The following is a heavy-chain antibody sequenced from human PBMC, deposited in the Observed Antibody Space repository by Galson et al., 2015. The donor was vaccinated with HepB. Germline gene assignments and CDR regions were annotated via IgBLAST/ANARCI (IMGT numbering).Heavy chain of an antibody. CDR3: TSNSNH. CDR2: IRSRANSYAT. CDR1: GFTFSNAW. D-gene: IGHD2/OR15-2a*01. V-gene: IGHV3-73*01. Sequence: SLRLSCAASGFTFSNAWMNWVRQAPGKGLEWVGRIRSRANSYATAYAASVKGRFTISRDDSKNTAYLQMNSLKTEDTAVYYCTSNSNHWGQGTLVTVSS. J-gene: IGHJ5*02.